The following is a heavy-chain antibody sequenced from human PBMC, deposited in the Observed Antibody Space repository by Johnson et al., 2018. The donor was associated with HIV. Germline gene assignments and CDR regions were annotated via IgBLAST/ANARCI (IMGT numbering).Heavy chain of an antibody. Sequence: VQLVESGGGVVPPGGSLRLSCAASGFTFDDHGMSWVRQAPGKGLEWVSGINRNGGSTGYADSVKGRFTISRDNAKNSLYLQMNSLRVEDTALYYCARDGRRFYYNFWSASDTFDIWGQGTKVTISS. CDR3: ARDGRRFYYNFWSASDTFDI. CDR1: GFTFDDHG. CDR2: INRNGGST. D-gene: IGHD3-3*01. J-gene: IGHJ3*02. V-gene: IGHV3-20*04.